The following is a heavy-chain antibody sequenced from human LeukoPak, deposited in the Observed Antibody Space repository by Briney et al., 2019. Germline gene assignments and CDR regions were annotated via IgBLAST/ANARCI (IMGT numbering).Heavy chain of an antibody. V-gene: IGHV3-21*01. D-gene: IGHD5-18*01. J-gene: IGHJ4*02. Sequence: GGPLRLSCAASGFSFSSYTMNWVRQAPGKGLEWVSSISGSSYYIYYADSVKGRFTISRDNAKNSLYLQMNSLRAEDTAVYYCAKVRCGYTYGFEVCYFDYWGQGTLVTVSS. CDR1: GFSFSSYT. CDR3: AKVRCGYTYGFEVCYFDY. CDR2: ISGSSYYI.